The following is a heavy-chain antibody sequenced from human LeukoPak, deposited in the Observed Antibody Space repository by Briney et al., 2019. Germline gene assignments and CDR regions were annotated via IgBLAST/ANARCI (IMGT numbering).Heavy chain of an antibody. CDR2: INSYSGNT. V-gene: IGHV1-18*01. Sequence: ASVKVSCKASGYTFTSYGISWLRQAPGQGLEWMGWINSYSGNTNYAQKFQGRVTMTTDTSMTTVYMELRSLTSDDTAVYYCARDRSGGTYYVYWGQGTLVTVSS. D-gene: IGHD1-26*01. J-gene: IGHJ4*02. CDR3: ARDRSGGTYYVY. CDR1: GYTFTSYG.